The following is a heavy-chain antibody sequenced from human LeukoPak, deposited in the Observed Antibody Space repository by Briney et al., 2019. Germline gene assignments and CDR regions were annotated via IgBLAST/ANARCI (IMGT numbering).Heavy chain of an antibody. V-gene: IGHV1-69*05. CDR1: GGTFSSYA. J-gene: IGHJ3*02. Sequence: SVKVSCKASGGTFSSYAISWVRQAPGQGLEWMGRIIPIFGTANYAQKFQGRVTITTDESTSTAYMELSSLRSEDTAVYYCARGGGYYDYVWGSYRHAFDIWRQGTMVTVSS. CDR2: IIPIFGTA. CDR3: ARGGGYYDYVWGSYRHAFDI. D-gene: IGHD3-16*02.